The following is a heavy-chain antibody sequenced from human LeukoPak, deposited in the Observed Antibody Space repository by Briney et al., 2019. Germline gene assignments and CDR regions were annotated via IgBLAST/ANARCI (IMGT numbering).Heavy chain of an antibody. CDR2: IYPGDSNA. CDR1: GYRFTDHW. CDR3: AREGDSSGRPH. D-gene: IGHD3-22*01. V-gene: IGHV5-51*01. J-gene: IGHJ4*02. Sequence: GASLKISCKGSGYRFTDHWISWLRQMPGKGLEWMGIIYPGDSNARYSPSFQGQVTMSADKSISTAYLQWSSLKASDTGMYYCAREGDSSGRPHWGQGTLVTVSS.